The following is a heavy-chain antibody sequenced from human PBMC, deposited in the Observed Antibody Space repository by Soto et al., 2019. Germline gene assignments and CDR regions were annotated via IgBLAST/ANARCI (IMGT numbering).Heavy chain of an antibody. Sequence: QMQLVQSGPDVKKPGTSVKVSCKASGFSFTTSVIQWVRQARGQRLEWMGWIVPGSGNTKSAQKFQERVFISRDMSTSTAYLELSSLRSEDTAVYYCAADIALVGTSDWYFDLWGRGTLVTVSS. CDR2: IVPGSGNT. CDR3: AADIALVGTSDWYFDL. V-gene: IGHV1-58*02. CDR1: GFSFTTSV. D-gene: IGHD6-19*01. J-gene: IGHJ2*01.